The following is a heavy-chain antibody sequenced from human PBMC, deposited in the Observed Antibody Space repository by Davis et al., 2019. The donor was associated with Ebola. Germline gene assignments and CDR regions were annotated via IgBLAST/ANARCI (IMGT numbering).Heavy chain of an antibody. CDR3: ARGLRVPADAIWGPRDNWFDP. Sequence: SETLSLTCTVSGGSISSYYWSWIRQPPGKGLEWIGYIYYSGSTNYNPSLKSRVTISVDTSKNQFSLKLSSVTAADTAVYYCARGLRVPADAIWGPRDNWFDPWGQGTLVTVSS. V-gene: IGHV4-59*01. J-gene: IGHJ5*02. CDR2: IYYSGST. CDR1: GGSISSYY. D-gene: IGHD2-2*01.